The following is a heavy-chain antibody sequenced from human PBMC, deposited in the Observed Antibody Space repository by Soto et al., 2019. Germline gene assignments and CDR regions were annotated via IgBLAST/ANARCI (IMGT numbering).Heavy chain of an antibody. J-gene: IGHJ3*01. V-gene: IGHV3-23*04. D-gene: IGHD3-16*01. CDR2: ISGSAGGGGA. CDR1: GFTFSLHA. Sequence: EVQLVESGGALVQPGGSLRLSCAASGFTFSLHAMTWIRRAPGKGLEWVAGISGSAGGGGAFYTDSVRGRFTISRDNSNNILFLQMNSLAVEDTALYYCVRRGADDLGWGDYDVWGQGTVVTVSS. CDR3: VRRGADDLGWGDYDV.